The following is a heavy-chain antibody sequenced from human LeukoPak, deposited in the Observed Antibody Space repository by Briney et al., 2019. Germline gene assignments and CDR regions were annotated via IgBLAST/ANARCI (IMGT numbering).Heavy chain of an antibody. CDR1: GFTFSSYG. CDR3: AIIRSRVVDYGDYVFAY. Sequence: GGSLRLSCAASGFTFSSYGMHWVRQAPGKGLEWVANIKQDGSEKHYVDSVKGRFTISRDNAKNSLYLGMTSLRAEDAAVYYCAIIRSRVVDYGDYVFAYWGQGTLVTVSS. D-gene: IGHD4-17*01. CDR2: IKQDGSEK. V-gene: IGHV3-7*03. J-gene: IGHJ4*02.